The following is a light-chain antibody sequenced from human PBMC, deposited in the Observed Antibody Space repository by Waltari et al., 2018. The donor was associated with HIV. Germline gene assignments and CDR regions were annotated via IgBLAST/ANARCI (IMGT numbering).Light chain of an antibody. CDR3: QSYDSSLRGYV. V-gene: IGLV1-40*01. CDR1: SSTIGQPYP. CDR2: GNN. Sequence: QSVLTQPPSVSGAPGQGLPIPCTGTSSTIGQPYPLPWYQHLPGTAPKLLIYGNNNRPSGVPDRFSGSKSGTSAPLAITGLQAEDEADYYCQSYDSSLRGYVFGTGTKVTVL. J-gene: IGLJ1*01.